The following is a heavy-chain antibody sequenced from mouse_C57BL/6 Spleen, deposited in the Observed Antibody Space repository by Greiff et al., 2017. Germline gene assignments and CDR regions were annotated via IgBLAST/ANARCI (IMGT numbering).Heavy chain of an antibody. CDR2: IRNKANGYTT. Sequence: EVKVVESGGGLVQPGGSLSLSCAASGFTFTDYYMSWVRQPPGKALEWLGFIRNKANGYTTEYSASVKGRFTISRDNSQSILYLQMNALRAEDSATYYCARSPHYYEDAMDYWGQGTSVTVSS. D-gene: IGHD1-2*01. V-gene: IGHV7-3*01. CDR1: GFTFTDYY. J-gene: IGHJ4*01. CDR3: ARSPHYYEDAMDY.